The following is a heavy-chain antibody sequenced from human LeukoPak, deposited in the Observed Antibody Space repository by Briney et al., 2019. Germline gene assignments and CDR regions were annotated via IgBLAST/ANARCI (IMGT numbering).Heavy chain of an antibody. CDR2: IYPRDGST. CDR3: ARVGGYGSGWYPFDY. CDR1: GYTFTSNY. V-gene: IGHV1-46*01. D-gene: IGHD6-19*01. J-gene: IGHJ4*02. Sequence: ASVKVSCKASGYTFTSNYIHWVRQAPGQGLEWMGMIYPRDGSTSYAQKFQGRVTVTRDTSTSTVYMELSSLRSEDTAVYYCARVGGYGSGWYPFDYWGQGTLVTVSS.